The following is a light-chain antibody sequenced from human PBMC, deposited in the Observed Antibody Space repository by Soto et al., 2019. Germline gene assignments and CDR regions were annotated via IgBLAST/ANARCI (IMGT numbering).Light chain of an antibody. J-gene: IGKJ1*01. CDR3: QQYYSYPRT. Sequence: DIVMTQSPDSLAVSLGEVATIHCKSNQSLLYSSNNKNYLAWYQQKPGQPPKLLIYWASIRESGVPDRFSGGGSGTDFTLTISGLQAEDVAVYYCQQYYSYPRTFGQGTKVEIK. V-gene: IGKV4-1*01. CDR2: WAS. CDR1: QSLLYSSNNKNY.